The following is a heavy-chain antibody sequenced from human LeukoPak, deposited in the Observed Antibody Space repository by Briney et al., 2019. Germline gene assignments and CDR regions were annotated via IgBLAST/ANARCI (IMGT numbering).Heavy chain of an antibody. CDR1: GFTFSDYY. CDR3: AGDVADSANLYYFDY. V-gene: IGHV3-11*01. CDR2: ISSSGSTI. Sequence: AGGSLRLSCAASGFTFSDYYMSWIRQAPGKGLEWVSYISSSGSTIYYADSVKGRFTISKDKSKNTLYLQIDSLRAEDAAIYYCAGDVADSANLYYFDYWGQGTLVTVSS. J-gene: IGHJ4*02. D-gene: IGHD4/OR15-4a*01.